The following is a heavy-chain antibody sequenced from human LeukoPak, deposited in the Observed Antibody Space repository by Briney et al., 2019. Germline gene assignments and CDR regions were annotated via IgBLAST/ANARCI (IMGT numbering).Heavy chain of an antibody. CDR2: ISSSGSDI. Sequence: GGSLRLSCAASGFTFSSYEMNWVRHAPGKGLEWVSYISSSGSDIYYADSVKGRFTISRDNAKNSLYLHMNSLRAEDTAVYYCARDYGGSSPFDYWGQGTLVTVSS. CDR1: GFTFSSYE. V-gene: IGHV3-48*03. D-gene: IGHD4-23*01. J-gene: IGHJ4*02. CDR3: ARDYGGSSPFDY.